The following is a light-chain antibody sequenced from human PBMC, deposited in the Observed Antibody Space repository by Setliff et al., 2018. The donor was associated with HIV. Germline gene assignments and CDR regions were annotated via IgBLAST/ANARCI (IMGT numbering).Light chain of an antibody. Sequence: QSVLTQPRSVSGSPGQSVTISCTGTSSDVGGYSFVSWYQQRPGKAPKLILYDVNKWPSGVPHRFSGSKSGNTASLTISGLQAEDEADYYCCSYTRDNTITRVFGTGTKVTVL. J-gene: IGLJ1*01. V-gene: IGLV2-11*01. CDR1: SSDVGGYSF. CDR2: DVN. CDR3: CSYTRDNTITRV.